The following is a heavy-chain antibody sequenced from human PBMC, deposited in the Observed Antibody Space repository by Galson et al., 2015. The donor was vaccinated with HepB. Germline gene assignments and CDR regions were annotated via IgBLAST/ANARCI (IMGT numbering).Heavy chain of an antibody. CDR3: TRRSLGMSTVWLDL. CDR1: GVMFSGSA. CDR2: IRSARNIQAT. D-gene: IGHD1-1*01. V-gene: IGHV3-73*01. J-gene: IGHJ5*02. Sequence: SLRLSCAASGVMFSGSALHWVRQASGTGLEWIGRIRSARNIQATSYGLSVQGSFPKSRDDSEDTADLQMNSLKTDDTAVYYCTRRSLGMSTVWLDLWGQGTLVTVSS.